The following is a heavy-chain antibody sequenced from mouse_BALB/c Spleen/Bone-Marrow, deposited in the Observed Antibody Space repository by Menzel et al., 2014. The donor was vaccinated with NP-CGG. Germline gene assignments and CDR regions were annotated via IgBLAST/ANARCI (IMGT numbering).Heavy chain of an antibody. CDR2: ISSVGSYT. CDR3: AGRGXGTXSXYFDD. V-gene: IGHV5-6*02. J-gene: IGHJ2*01. Sequence: EVMLVESGGDLVKPGGSLKLSCAASGFTFSNYGMSWVRQTPGKRLEWVATISSVGSYTYYPDSVKGRFTISRDNAKNSLFLQMSSLKSEDTAMYYCAGRGXGTXSXYFDDWGQGTTLTVSS. D-gene: IGHD3-3*01. CDR1: GFTFSNYG.